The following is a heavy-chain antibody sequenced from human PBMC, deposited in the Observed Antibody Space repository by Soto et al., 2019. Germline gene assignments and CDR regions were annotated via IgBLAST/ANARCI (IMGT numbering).Heavy chain of an antibody. CDR3: ARHLYGSGIVGQH. CDR1: GGSISGSDYN. V-gene: IGHV4-39*01. CDR2: IYYSGTS. Sequence: SETLSLTCTVSGGSISGSDYNWGWIRQPPGKGLEWIASIYYSGTSYYNPSLKSQLTISVDTSKNHLSLKVTSVTAADTAVYYCARHLYGSGIVGQHWGQGTLVTVSS. D-gene: IGHD3-10*01. J-gene: IGHJ1*01.